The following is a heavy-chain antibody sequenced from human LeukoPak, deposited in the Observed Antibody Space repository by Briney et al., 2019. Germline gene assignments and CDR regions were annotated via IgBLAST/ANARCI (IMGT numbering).Heavy chain of an antibody. J-gene: IGHJ2*01. CDR3: ARDRYGYCSSTSCPYFDL. V-gene: IGHV1-69*13. CDR2: IIPIFGTA. CDR1: GGTFSSYA. Sequence: ASVKVSCKASGGTFSSYAISWVRQAPGQGLEWMGGIIPIFGTANYAQKFQGRVTITADESTSTAYMELSSLRSEDTAVCYCARDRYGYCSSTSCPYFDLWGRGTLVTVSS. D-gene: IGHD2-2*01.